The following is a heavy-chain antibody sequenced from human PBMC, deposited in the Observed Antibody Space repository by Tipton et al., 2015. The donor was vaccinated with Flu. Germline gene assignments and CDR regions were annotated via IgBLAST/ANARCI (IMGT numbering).Heavy chain of an antibody. V-gene: IGHV1-8*01. Sequence: QLVQSGAEVKKPGASVKVSCKASGYTFTSYDINWVRQATGQGLEWMGWMNPNSGNTGYAQKFQGRVTMTRNTSISTAYMELSSLRSEDTAVYYCARCGSTSCLYYYYGMDVWGQGTTVTVSS. CDR1: GYTFTSYD. CDR2: MNPNSGNT. J-gene: IGHJ6*02. D-gene: IGHD2-2*01. CDR3: ARCGSTSCLYYYYGMDV.